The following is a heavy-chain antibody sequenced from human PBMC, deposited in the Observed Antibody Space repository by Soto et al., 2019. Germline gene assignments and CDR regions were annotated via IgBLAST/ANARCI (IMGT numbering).Heavy chain of an antibody. D-gene: IGHD3-3*01. V-gene: IGHV3-30-3*01. Sequence: QVQLVESGGGVVQPGRSLRLSCAASGFTFSTYAMHWVRQAPGKGLEWVALISFDGNNKYYADSVKGRFTIARDTSKDTLYLLVNSLRAEDTAVYYCAREHRPWSGYYYGMDVWCQGTTVTVSS. CDR3: AREHRPWSGYYYGMDV. J-gene: IGHJ6*02. CDR2: ISFDGNNK. CDR1: GFTFSTYA.